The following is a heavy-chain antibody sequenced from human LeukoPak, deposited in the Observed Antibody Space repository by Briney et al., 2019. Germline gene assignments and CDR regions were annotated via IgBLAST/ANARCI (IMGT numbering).Heavy chain of an antibody. J-gene: IGHJ4*02. CDR3: ARDKYYGDSYFHY. CDR2: IKQDGSEK. CDR1: GFTFSSYW. D-gene: IGHD4-17*01. Sequence: GGSLRLSCAASGFTFSSYWMSWVRQAPGKGLEWVANIKQDGSEKYYVDSVKGRFTISRDNAKNLLFLQMNSLRAEDTAVYYCARDKYYGDSYFHYWGQGTLVTVSS. V-gene: IGHV3-7*01.